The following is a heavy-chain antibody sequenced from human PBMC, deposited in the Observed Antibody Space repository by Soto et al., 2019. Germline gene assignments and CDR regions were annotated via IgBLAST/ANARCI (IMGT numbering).Heavy chain of an antibody. V-gene: IGHV2-5*08. CDR2: IYWNDDK. Sequence: QESGPGLVKPSQTLSLTCTVSGGSMSSEGYYWSWIRQHPGKGLEWVAFIYWNDDKRYSPPLKSRLIGPKDNSKKQVALTMTNLDPVDTATYYCAYRVGSRGSFDYWGPGTLVTVSS. CDR1: GGSMSSEGYY. CDR3: AYRVGSRGSFDY. J-gene: IGHJ4*02. D-gene: IGHD6-25*01.